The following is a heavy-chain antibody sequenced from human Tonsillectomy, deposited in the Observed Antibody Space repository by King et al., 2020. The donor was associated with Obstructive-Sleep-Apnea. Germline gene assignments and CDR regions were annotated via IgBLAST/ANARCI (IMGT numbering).Heavy chain of an antibody. CDR2: IYYSGST. CDR1: GGSISSGDYY. Sequence: QLQESGPGLVKPSQTLSLTCTVSGGSISSGDYYWSWIRQPPGKGLEWIGYIYYSGSTYYNPSLKSRVTISVDTSKNQFSLKLSSVTAADTAVYYCARDWRSVQWFGELLDAFDIWGQGTMVTVSS. D-gene: IGHD3-10*01. J-gene: IGHJ3*02. V-gene: IGHV4-30-4*01. CDR3: ARDWRSVQWFGELLDAFDI.